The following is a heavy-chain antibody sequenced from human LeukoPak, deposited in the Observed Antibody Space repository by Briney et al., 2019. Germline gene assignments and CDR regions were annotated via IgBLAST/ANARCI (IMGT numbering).Heavy chain of an antibody. CDR2: ISYDGTNK. Sequence: GGSLRLSCAASGFTFSSYAMHWVRQAPGKGLEWVAVISYDGTNKYYADSVKGRFTISRDNSKNTLYLQMNSLRAEDTAVYYCARDSLGDPTYYFDYWGQGTLVTVSS. CDR1: GFTFSSYA. D-gene: IGHD3-10*01. V-gene: IGHV3-30*04. J-gene: IGHJ4*02. CDR3: ARDSLGDPTYYFDY.